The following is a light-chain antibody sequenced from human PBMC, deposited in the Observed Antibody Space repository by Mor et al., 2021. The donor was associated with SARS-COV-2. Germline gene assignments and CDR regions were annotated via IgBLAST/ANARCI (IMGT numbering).Light chain of an antibody. V-gene: IGKV3-20*01. CDR1: QSLTSNS. CDR2: DAS. CDR3: HQFGSSVFS. J-gene: IGKJ2*01. Sequence: LSCRATQSLTSNSLAWYQQKPGQPPRLLIFDASSRPTGIPDRFSVSGSGTDFTLTISRVEPEDFAVYHCHQFGSSVFSFGQGSRLE.